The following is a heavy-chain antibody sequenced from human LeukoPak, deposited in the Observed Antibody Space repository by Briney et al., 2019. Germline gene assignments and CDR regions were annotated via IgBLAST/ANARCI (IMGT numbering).Heavy chain of an antibody. V-gene: IGHV3-21*01. D-gene: IGHD1-26*01. CDR1: GVTFSGYR. CDR3: ARDGAGSYYYFDY. J-gene: IGHJ4*02. CDR2: ISGSGDSI. Sequence: PGGSLRLSCAASGVTFSGYRMNWVRQARGKGVEWVSSISGSGDSIYSAHSVKGRFTISRDNARNSLYLQMDSLRAEDTAVYYCARDGAGSYYYFDYWGQGTLVTVSS.